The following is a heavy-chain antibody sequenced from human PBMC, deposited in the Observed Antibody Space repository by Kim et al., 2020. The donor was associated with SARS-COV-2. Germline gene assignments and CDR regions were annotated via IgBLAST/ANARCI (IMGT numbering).Heavy chain of an antibody. D-gene: IGHD1-26*01. CDR2: ISYDGSNK. V-gene: IGHV3-30*18. CDR1: GFTFSSYG. CDR3: AKEERVVGTFYIRTHFDY. Sequence: GGSLRLSCAASGFTFSSYGMHWVRQAPGKGLEWVAVISYDGSNKYYADSVKGRFTISRDNSKNTLYLQMNSLRAEDTAVYYCAKEERVVGTFYIRTHFDYWGQGTLVTVSS. J-gene: IGHJ4*02.